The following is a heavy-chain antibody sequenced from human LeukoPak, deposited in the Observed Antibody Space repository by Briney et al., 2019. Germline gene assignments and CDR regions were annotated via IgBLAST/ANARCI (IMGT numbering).Heavy chain of an antibody. CDR1: GFTFSSYA. CDR2: ISGSGGST. D-gene: IGHD3-22*01. J-gene: IGHJ4*02. CDR3: AKDLVREDYYDSSGYYGH. Sequence: GGSLRLSCAASGFTFSSYAMSWVRQAPGKGLEWVSAISGSGGSTYYADPVKGRFTISRDNSKNTLCLQMNSLRAEDTAVYYCAKDLVREDYYDSSGYYGHWGQGTLVTVSS. V-gene: IGHV3-23*01.